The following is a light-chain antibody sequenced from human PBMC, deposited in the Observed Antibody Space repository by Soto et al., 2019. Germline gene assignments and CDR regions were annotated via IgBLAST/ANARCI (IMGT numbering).Light chain of an antibody. CDR3: KKYNNDPRT. V-gene: IGKV1-27*01. Sequence: DMPMTQSPSSLSAAVGDRVTITCRARQGISNYLAWYQHQLGKVHKLMIYVAATLKSGAPSRFSGTVSGTDFTLIISNLHPEDRATYYCKKYNNDPRTFDQGTNVEIK. CDR2: VAA. J-gene: IGKJ1*01. CDR1: QGISNY.